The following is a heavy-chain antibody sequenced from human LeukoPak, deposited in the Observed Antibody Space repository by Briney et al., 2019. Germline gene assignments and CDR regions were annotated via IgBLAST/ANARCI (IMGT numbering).Heavy chain of an antibody. V-gene: IGHV3-33*01. CDR3: ARDQFYYSSSWIYGMDV. Sequence: TGGSLRLSCAASGFTFSSYGMHWVRQAPGKGLEWVAVIWYDGSNKYYADSVKGRFTISRDNSKNTLYLQMNSLRAEDTAVYYCARDQFYYSSSWIYGMDVWGQGTTVTVSS. CDR2: IWYDGSNK. CDR1: GFTFSSYG. D-gene: IGHD6-13*01. J-gene: IGHJ6*02.